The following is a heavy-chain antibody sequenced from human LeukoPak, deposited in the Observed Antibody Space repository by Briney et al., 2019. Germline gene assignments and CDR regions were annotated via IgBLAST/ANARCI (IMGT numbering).Heavy chain of an antibody. CDR1: GFTFGSYG. CDR2: IRHDGSDK. Sequence: GESLRLSCAASGFTFGSYGVHWVRQAPGKGLEWVAFIRHDGSDKYYADSVKGRFTISRDNSKSTLYLQMNSLRAEDTAVYHCARKKSVYRSSSSTYYYMDVWGKGTTVTVSS. D-gene: IGHD6-6*01. V-gene: IGHV3-30*02. CDR3: ARKKSVYRSSSSTYYYMDV. J-gene: IGHJ6*03.